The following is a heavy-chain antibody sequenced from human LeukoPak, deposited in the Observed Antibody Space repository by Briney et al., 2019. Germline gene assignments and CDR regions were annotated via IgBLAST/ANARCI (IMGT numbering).Heavy chain of an antibody. CDR1: GGSISSHY. CDR3: ARDISADY. J-gene: IGHJ4*02. V-gene: IGHV4-59*11. Sequence: SETLSLTCTVSGGSISSHYWSWIRQPPGKGLEWIGYIYYSGSTNYNPSLKSRVTISVDTSKNQFSLKLSSVTAADTAVYYCARDISADYWGQGTLVTVSS. CDR2: IYYSGST.